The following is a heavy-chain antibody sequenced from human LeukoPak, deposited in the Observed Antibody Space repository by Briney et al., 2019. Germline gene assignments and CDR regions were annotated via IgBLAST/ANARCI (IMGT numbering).Heavy chain of an antibody. D-gene: IGHD3-22*01. CDR1: GGSISSYY. J-gene: IGHJ4*02. CDR3: ARNNDSSVFFDY. V-gene: IGHV4-59*08. Sequence: SETLSLTCTVSGGSISSYYWSWIRQPPGKGLEWIGYIYYSGSTNYNPSLKSRVTISVDTSKNQFSLKLSSVTAADTAVYYCARNNDSSVFFDYWGQRTLVTISS. CDR2: IYYSGST.